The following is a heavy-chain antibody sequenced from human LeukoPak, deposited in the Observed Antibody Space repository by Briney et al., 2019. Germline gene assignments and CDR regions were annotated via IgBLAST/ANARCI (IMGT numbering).Heavy chain of an antibody. J-gene: IGHJ4*02. CDR3: ARVLDGSGSRSLDY. D-gene: IGHD3-10*01. V-gene: IGHV3-74*01. CDR2: INSDGNNT. Sequence: GGSLRLSCGASGFTFSTYWMHWVRHAPGKGLVWVSRINSDGNNTNYADSVRGRFTISRDNAKNTLYLQMNSLRAEDTAVYFCARVLDGSGSRSLDYWGQGTLVTVSS. CDR1: GFTFSTYW.